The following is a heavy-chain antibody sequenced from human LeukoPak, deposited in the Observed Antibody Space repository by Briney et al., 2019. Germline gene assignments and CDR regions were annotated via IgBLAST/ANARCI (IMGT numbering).Heavy chain of an antibody. Sequence: SETLSLTCTVSGGSISSSSYYWGWIRQPPGKRLEWIGYIFNTGNTNYNPSLASRVTMSVDTSRAQFFLRLSPVTAADTAIYYCASRPADTTWYGVFDYWSQGTLVTVSS. D-gene: IGHD3-10*01. CDR3: ASRPADTTWYGVFDY. CDR2: IFNTGNT. CDR1: GGSISSSSYY. J-gene: IGHJ4*02. V-gene: IGHV4-61*05.